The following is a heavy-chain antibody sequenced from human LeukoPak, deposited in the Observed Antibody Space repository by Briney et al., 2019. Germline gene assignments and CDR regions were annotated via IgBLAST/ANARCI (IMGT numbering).Heavy chain of an antibody. CDR3: AIPSREDSSGYSDWYFDL. CDR2: INHSGST. V-gene: IGHV4-34*01. J-gene: IGHJ2*01. D-gene: IGHD3-22*01. CDR1: GRSFSGYY. Sequence: SETLSLTCAVYGRSFSGYYWSWIRQPPGKGLEWIGEINHSGSTNYNPSLKSRVTISVDTSKNQFSLKLSSVTAADTAVYYCAIPSREDSSGYSDWYFDLWGRGTLVTVSS.